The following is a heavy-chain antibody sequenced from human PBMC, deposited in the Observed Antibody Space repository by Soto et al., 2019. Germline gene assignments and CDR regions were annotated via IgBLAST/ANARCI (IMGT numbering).Heavy chain of an antibody. D-gene: IGHD6-13*01. J-gene: IGHJ6*02. CDR2: ISSSGGYI. Sequence: EVQLVESGGGLVKPGGSLRLSCEASGFTFSGHTLTWVRQAPGKGLEWVSSISSSGGYIHYADSVKGRFTISRDNANNARFRQMNSLRVEDTARYYCAGRIAAGGGMDVWGQGTTVSVSS. CDR1: GFTFSGHT. V-gene: IGHV3-21*02. CDR3: AGRIAAGGGMDV.